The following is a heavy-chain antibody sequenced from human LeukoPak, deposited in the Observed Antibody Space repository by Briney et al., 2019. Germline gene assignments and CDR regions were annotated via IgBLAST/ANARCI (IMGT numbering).Heavy chain of an antibody. Sequence: GASVKVSCKASGYTFTSYGISWVRQAPGQGLEWMGWISAYNGNTNYAQKLQGRVTMTTDTSTSTAYMELRSLRSDDTAVYYCARDPHTQISSTGAFDIWGQGTMVTVSS. J-gene: IGHJ3*02. CDR1: GYTFTSYG. CDR3: ARDPHTQISSTGAFDI. D-gene: IGHD6-13*01. V-gene: IGHV1-18*01. CDR2: ISAYNGNT.